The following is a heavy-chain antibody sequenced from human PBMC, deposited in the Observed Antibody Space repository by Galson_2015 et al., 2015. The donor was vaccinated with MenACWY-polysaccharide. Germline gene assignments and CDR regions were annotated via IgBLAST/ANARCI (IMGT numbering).Heavy chain of an antibody. D-gene: IGHD3-3*01. Sequence: SLRLSCAASGFTFSSYAMSWVRQAPGKGLEWVSAISGSGGSTYYADSVKGRFTISRDNSKNTLYLQMNSLRAEDTAVYYCAKTPPYYDFWSGYYDYWGQGTLVTVSS. CDR2: ISGSGGST. J-gene: IGHJ4*02. CDR3: AKTPPYYDFWSGYYDY. V-gene: IGHV3-23*01. CDR1: GFTFSSYA.